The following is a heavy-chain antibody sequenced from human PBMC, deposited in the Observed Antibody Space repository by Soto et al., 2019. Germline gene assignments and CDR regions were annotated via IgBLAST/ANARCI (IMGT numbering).Heavy chain of an antibody. V-gene: IGHV2-5*02. CDR1: GFSLSTSGVG. CDR3: AHSGYYDSSGYPNPDAFDI. CDR2: IYWDDDK. D-gene: IGHD3-22*01. Sequence: SGPTLVNPTQTLTLTCTFSGFSLSTSGVGVGWIRQPPGEALEWLALIYWDDDKRYSPSLKSRLTITKDTSKNQVVLTMTNMDPVDTATYYCAHSGYYDSSGYPNPDAFDIWGQGTMVTVSS. J-gene: IGHJ3*02.